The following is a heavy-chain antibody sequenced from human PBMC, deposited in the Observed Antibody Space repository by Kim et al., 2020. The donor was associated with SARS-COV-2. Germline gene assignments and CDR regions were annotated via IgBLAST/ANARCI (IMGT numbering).Heavy chain of an antibody. D-gene: IGHD3-10*01. J-gene: IGHJ5*02. CDR2: INAGNGNT. CDR3: ARSENLKTNKPLLITMVRGVMRDAGWFDP. Sequence: ASVKVSCKASGYTFTSYAMHWVRQAPGQRLEWMGWINAGNGNTKYSQKFQGRVTITRDTSASTAYMELSSLRSEDTAVYYCARSENLKTNKPLLITMVRGVMRDAGWFDPWGQGTLVTVSS. V-gene: IGHV1-3*01. CDR1: GYTFTSYA.